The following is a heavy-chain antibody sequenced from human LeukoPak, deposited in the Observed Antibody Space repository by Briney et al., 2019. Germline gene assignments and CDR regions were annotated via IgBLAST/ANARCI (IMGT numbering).Heavy chain of an antibody. V-gene: IGHV4-59*01. D-gene: IGHD6-13*01. CDR1: GGSISSYY. J-gene: IGHJ5*02. Sequence: SETLSLTCTVSGGSISSYYWSWIRQPPGKGLEWIGYIYYSGSTNYNPSLKSRVTISVDTSKNQFSLKLSSVTAADTAVYYCARAQRYSSSWYGGYNWFDPWGQGTLVTVSS. CDR3: ARAQRYSSSWYGGYNWFDP. CDR2: IYYSGST.